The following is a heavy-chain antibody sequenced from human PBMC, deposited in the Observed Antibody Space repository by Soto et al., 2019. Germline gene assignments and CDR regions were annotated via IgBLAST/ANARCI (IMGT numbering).Heavy chain of an antibody. CDR1: GYSFTSYW. V-gene: IGHV5-51*01. J-gene: IGHJ3*02. D-gene: IGHD3-3*01. Sequence: GESLKISCKGSGYSFTSYWIGWVRQMPGKGLEWMGIIYPGDSDTRYSPSFQGQVTISADKSISTAYLQWSSLKASDTAMYYCARHQSPPYYDFWSGYYINAFDIWGQGTMVTVSS. CDR2: IYPGDSDT. CDR3: ARHQSPPYYDFWSGYYINAFDI.